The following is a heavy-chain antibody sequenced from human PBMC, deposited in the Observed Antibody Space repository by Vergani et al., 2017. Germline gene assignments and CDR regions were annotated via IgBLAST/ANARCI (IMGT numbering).Heavy chain of an antibody. CDR1: GFTFNEYW. CDR3: ARARRFRFGVVWENWFDP. V-gene: IGHV3-74*01. CDR2: MIGDGDTI. D-gene: IGHD3-3*01. J-gene: IGHJ5*02. Sequence: EVELVESGGGLVQPGGSLRLSCAASGFTFNEYWMHWGRQVPGKGLVWVSGMIGDGDTISYADSVKGRFTISRDNAKNTLFLQRNSLRAEDTAVYYCARARRFRFGVVWENWFDPWGQGTLVTVSS.